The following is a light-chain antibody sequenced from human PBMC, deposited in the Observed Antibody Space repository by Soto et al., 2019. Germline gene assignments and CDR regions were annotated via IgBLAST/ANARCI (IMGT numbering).Light chain of an antibody. V-gene: IGKV3-11*01. Sequence: EIVLTQSPATLSSFPGDRVTLFCRASQSISSSLVWYQQKPGQAPRLLIYGASTRATGIPARFSGSGSGTDFTLTISTLEPEDFAVYYCQQRSNWPITFGRGTRLEIK. J-gene: IGKJ5*01. CDR3: QQRSNWPIT. CDR2: GAS. CDR1: QSISSS.